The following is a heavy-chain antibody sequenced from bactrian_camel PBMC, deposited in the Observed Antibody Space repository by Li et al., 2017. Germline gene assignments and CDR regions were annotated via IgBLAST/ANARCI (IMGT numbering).Heavy chain of an antibody. CDR3: AASGDVWGQCKLILSIYRF. D-gene: IGHD5*01. V-gene: IGHV3S40*01. CDR1: GFTYRSWC. CDR2: IYIGDPDTFYSSDGATD. Sequence: DVQLVESGGGSVQAGGSLRLTCVASGGFTYRSWCMAWFRQAPGKEREGVASIYIGDPDTFYSSDGATDYYADSVKGRFTITRDNAENTVYLQMDALEPEDTGMYYCAASGDVWGQCKLILSIYRFWGQGTQVTVS. J-gene: IGHJ4*01.